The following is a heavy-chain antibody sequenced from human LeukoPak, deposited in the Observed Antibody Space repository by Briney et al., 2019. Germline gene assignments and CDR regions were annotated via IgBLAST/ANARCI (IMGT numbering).Heavy chain of an antibody. D-gene: IGHD6-13*01. V-gene: IGHV4-59*01. Sequence: SETLSLTCTVSGGSISNYYWSWIRQPPGKGLEYIGFIYHSGSTNYNPSFKSRVTMSVDKSKNQCSLRLSSVTAADTAIYFCARSTQASSTPFDYWGQGTLVTVSS. J-gene: IGHJ4*02. CDR2: IYHSGST. CDR1: GGSISNYY. CDR3: ARSTQASSTPFDY.